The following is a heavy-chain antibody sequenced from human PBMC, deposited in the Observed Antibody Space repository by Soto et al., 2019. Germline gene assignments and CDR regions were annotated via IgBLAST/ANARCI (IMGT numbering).Heavy chain of an antibody. Sequence: GGSLRLSCAASGFTFSDYYMSWIRQAPGKGLEWVSYISSSSSYTNYADSVKGRFTISRDNAKNSLYLQMNSLRAEDTAVYYCARDRPSFYSNYATFWDVWGQGTTVTVSS. D-gene: IGHD4-4*01. J-gene: IGHJ6*02. CDR3: ARDRPSFYSNYATFWDV. CDR1: GFTFSDYY. V-gene: IGHV3-11*06. CDR2: ISSSSSYT.